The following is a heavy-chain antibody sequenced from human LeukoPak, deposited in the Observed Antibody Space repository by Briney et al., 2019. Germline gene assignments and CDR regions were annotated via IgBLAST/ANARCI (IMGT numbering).Heavy chain of an antibody. CDR1: GFTFSSYA. Sequence: GGSLRLSCAASGFTFSSYAMSWVRQAPGKGLEWVSVIYSGGSTYYADSVKGRFTISRHNSKNTLYLQMNSLRAEDTAVYYCARVRSGYYYNDYWGQGTLVTVSS. J-gene: IGHJ4*02. D-gene: IGHD3-22*01. CDR3: ARVRSGYYYNDY. V-gene: IGHV3-53*04. CDR2: IYSGGST.